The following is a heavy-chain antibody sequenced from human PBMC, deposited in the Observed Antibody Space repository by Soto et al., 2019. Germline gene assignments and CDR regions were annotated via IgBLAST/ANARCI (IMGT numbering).Heavy chain of an antibody. CDR3: AKDLNVIMFGGIIDSPDYIEH. D-gene: IGHD3-16*02. J-gene: IGHJ4*01. CDR2: ISYDGSNK. CDR1: GFNFISYG. Sequence: GGSLRLSCVASGFNFISYGMHWVRQAPGQGLEWVAVISYDGSNKKYADSVRGRFTISRDNSKNTLYLQIDSLRPEDTAVYYCAKDLNVIMFGGIIDSPDYIEHWGHGTLVTVSS. V-gene: IGHV3-30*18.